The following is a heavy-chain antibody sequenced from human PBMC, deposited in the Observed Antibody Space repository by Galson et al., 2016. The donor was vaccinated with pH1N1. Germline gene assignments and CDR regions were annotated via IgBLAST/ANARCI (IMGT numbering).Heavy chain of an antibody. J-gene: IGHJ6*03. V-gene: IGHV1-69*06. CDR3: ASPPQSSGHLNYYYYMDV. CDR2: IIPIFGAA. Sequence: SVKVSCKASGDTLDRYAISWVRQAPGQGLEWMGGIIPIFGAATCSQKFQGRVTITVDKSTSTAYMELSSLRSEDTAVYYCASPPQSSGHLNYYYYMDVWGKGTTVTVSS. CDR1: GDTLDRYA. D-gene: IGHD3-3*01.